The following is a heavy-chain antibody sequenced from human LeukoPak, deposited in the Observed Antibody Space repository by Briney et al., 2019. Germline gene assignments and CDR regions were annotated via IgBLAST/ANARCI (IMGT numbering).Heavy chain of an antibody. D-gene: IGHD1-14*01. CDR2: IKQDGSEK. CDR1: GFTFSRYW. CDR3: ARDPDDAFDI. V-gene: IGHV3-7*01. Sequence: GGSLRLSCAASGFTFSRYWMTWVRQAPGKGLEWVANIKQDGSEKYYVDSVKGRFTISRDNAKNSLYLQMNSLRAEDTAVYYCARDPDDAFDICGQGTMVTVSS. J-gene: IGHJ3*02.